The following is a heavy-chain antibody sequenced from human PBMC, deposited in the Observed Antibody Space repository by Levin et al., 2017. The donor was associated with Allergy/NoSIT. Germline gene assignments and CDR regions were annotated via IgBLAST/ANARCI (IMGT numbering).Heavy chain of an antibody. CDR1: GYTFTGYY. Sequence: ASVKVSCKASGYTFTGYYMHWVRQAPGQGLEWMGWINPNSGGTNYAQKFQGRVTMTRDTSISTAYMELSRLRSDDTAVYYCARDLADIVVVPAAPKEGDVFDYWGQGTLVTVSS. CDR3: ARDLADIVVVPAAPKEGDVFDY. D-gene: IGHD2-2*01. J-gene: IGHJ4*02. V-gene: IGHV1-2*02. CDR2: INPNSGGT.